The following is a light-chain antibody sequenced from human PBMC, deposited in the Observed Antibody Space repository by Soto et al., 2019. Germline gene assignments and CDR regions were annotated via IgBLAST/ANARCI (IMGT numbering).Light chain of an antibody. CDR2: AAS. CDR3: QQYLTSPKS. CDR1: QSVSSSN. J-gene: IGKJ1*01. Sequence: PGERATLSCRASQSVSSSNLAWYQQKPAQAPRLLIYAASRRAPGIPERFSGSGSGTDFTLTISRLEPEDFAVYYCQQYLTSPKSFGSGTKVEIK. V-gene: IGKV3-20*01.